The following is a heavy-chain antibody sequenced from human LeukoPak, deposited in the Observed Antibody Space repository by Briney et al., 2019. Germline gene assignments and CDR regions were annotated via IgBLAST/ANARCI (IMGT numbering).Heavy chain of an antibody. Sequence: SETLSLTCTVSGGSVSSGSYYWNWIRQPPGKGLEWIGYVYYSESTNYNPSLKSRVNISVDTSKNQFSLKLSSVTAADTALYCCARDLGVGAAGIGRYLDSWGQGTLVTVSS. V-gene: IGHV4-61*01. CDR1: GGSVSSGSYY. J-gene: IGHJ4*02. D-gene: IGHD6-13*01. CDR2: VYYSEST. CDR3: ARDLGVGAAGIGRYLDS.